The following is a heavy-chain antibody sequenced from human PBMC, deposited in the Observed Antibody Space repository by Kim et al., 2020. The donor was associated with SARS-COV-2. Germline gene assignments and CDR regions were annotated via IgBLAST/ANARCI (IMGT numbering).Heavy chain of an antibody. D-gene: IGHD3-9*01. J-gene: IGHJ4*02. CDR1: GYTFSSYY. CDR3: ARGGALRYFDWVNSYYFDY. V-gene: IGHV1-46*01. CDR2: INPSGGST. Sequence: ASVKVSCKASGYTFSSYYMHWVRQAPGQGLEWMGIINPSGGSTSYAQKFQGRVTMTRDTSTSTVYMELSSLRSEDTAVYYCARGGALRYFDWVNSYYFDYWGQGTLVTVSS.